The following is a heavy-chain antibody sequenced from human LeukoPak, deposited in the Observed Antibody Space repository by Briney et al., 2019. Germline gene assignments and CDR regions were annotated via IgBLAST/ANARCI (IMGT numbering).Heavy chain of an antibody. CDR1: GYSISSGFY. CDR2: IYHSGST. Sequence: SETLSLTCTVSGYSISSGFYWGWIRQPPGKGLECIGSIYHSGSTYYNPSLKSRVTISVDTSKNQFSLNLSSVTAADTAVYYCARPRGQYSSSSRYFQHWGQGTLVTVSS. V-gene: IGHV4-38-2*02. D-gene: IGHD6-6*01. CDR3: ARPRGQYSSSSRYFQH. J-gene: IGHJ1*01.